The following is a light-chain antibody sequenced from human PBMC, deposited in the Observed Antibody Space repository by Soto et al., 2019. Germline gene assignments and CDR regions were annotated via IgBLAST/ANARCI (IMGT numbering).Light chain of an antibody. CDR2: EGS. J-gene: IGLJ1*01. V-gene: IGLV2-23*01. CDR3: CSYAGSSTSYV. Sequence: QSALTQPASVSGSPGQSITISCTGTSSDVGSYNLVSWYQQHPGKAPKLMIYEGSKRPSGVSTRFSGSKSGNTASLTISGVQAEDEADYYCCSYAGSSTSYVFGTGTKLTVL. CDR1: SSDVGSYNL.